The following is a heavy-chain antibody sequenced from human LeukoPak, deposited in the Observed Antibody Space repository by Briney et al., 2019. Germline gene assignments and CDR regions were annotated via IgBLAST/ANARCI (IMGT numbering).Heavy chain of an antibody. D-gene: IGHD5-18*01. CDR2: IYTGGST. CDR3: AREEGLWSYLEY. Sequence: SETLSLTCTVSGGSISSYYWTWIRQPAGKGLEWIGRIYTGGSTNYNPSLKSRVTMSVDTSKNQFSLKLSSVTAADTAVYYCAREEGLWSYLEYWGQGTLVTVSS. J-gene: IGHJ4*02. CDR1: GGSISSYY. V-gene: IGHV4-4*07.